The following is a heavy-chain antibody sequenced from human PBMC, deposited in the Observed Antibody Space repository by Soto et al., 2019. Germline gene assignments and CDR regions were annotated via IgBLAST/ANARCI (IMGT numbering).Heavy chain of an antibody. CDR1: GFTVSSNY. Sequence: PGGSLRLSCAASGFTVSSNYMSWVRQAPGKELEWVSVIYSGGSTYYADSVKGRFTISRDNSKNTLYLQMNSLRAEDTAVYYCARGGGSYGGYYYYGMDVWGQGTTVTVSS. J-gene: IGHJ6*02. D-gene: IGHD1-26*01. V-gene: IGHV3-53*01. CDR3: ARGGGSYGGYYYYGMDV. CDR2: IYSGGST.